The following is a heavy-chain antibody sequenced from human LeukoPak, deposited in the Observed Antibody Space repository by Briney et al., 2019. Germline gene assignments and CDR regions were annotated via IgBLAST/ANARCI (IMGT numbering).Heavy chain of an antibody. J-gene: IGHJ4*02. CDR3: ARDPQFLRFLEWLTYFDY. D-gene: IGHD3-3*01. CDR1: GFTFSSYA. CDR2: ISYDGSNK. V-gene: IGHV3-30-3*01. Sequence: GGSLRLSCAASGFTFSSYAMHWVRQAPGKGLEWVAVISYDGSNKYYADSVKGRFTISRDNSKNTLYLQMNSLRAEDTAVYYCARDPQFLRFLEWLTYFDYWGQGTLVTVSS.